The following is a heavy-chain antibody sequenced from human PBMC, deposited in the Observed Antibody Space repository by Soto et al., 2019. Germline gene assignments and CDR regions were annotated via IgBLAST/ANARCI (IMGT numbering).Heavy chain of an antibody. CDR1: GYTFDNYA. J-gene: IGHJ3*02. CDR2: IHAGNGYT. CDR3: ARVQYSGYDFKLAFDI. V-gene: IGHV1-3*01. D-gene: IGHD5-12*01. Sequence: QVQLVQSGAQVKKPGASVNDSCKASGYTFDNYALHWVRQAPGRRLEWRGWIHAGNGYTKYSQSFQGRVTITRDTSASTVHMDLTSLRSEDTAVYYCARVQYSGYDFKLAFDIGGQGTMVTVSS.